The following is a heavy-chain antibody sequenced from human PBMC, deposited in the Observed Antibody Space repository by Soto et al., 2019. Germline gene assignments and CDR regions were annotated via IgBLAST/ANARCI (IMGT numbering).Heavy chain of an antibody. V-gene: IGHV1-2*02. D-gene: IGHD3-10*01. CDR3: ARDRVRSPDGGDSFDL. J-gene: IGHJ3*01. CDR1: GYAFSDYY. Sequence: GASVKVSCKVSGYAFSDYYMHWVRQAPGQGLEWMGCINPQSGGTKYDQKFHDRFTMTRDTPNITVYMELRILTSKDTAVYYCARDRVRSPDGGDSFDLWGQGAPVTVSS. CDR2: INPQSGGT.